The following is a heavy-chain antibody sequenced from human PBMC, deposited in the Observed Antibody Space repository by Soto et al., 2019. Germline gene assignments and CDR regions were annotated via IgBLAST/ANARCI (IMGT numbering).Heavy chain of an antibody. J-gene: IGHJ5*02. CDR2: ISHDGNNK. Sequence: QVQLVESGGGVVLPGRSLRLSCATSGFTFTSSSMHWVRQAPGKGLEWVAVISHDGNNKYYADSVKGRFTISRDNSKNTLYLQMNSLRAEDTAVYYCARGERLPRGGWFDPWGQGTLVTVSS. D-gene: IGHD1-26*01. CDR1: GFTFTSSS. CDR3: ARGERLPRGGWFDP. V-gene: IGHV3-30-3*01.